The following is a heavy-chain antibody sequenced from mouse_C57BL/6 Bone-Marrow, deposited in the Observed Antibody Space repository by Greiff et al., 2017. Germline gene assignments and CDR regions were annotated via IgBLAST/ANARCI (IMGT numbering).Heavy chain of an antibody. D-gene: IGHD2-1*01. J-gene: IGHJ2*01. V-gene: IGHV5-6*01. CDR2: ISSGGSYT. CDR1: GFTFSSYG. Sequence: EVMLVESGGDLVKPGGSLKLSCAASGFTFSSYGMSWVRQTPDKRLEWVATISSGGSYTYYPDSVKGRFTISRDNAKNTLYLQMSSLKSEDTAMYYCARSYGNYGFDYWGQGTTLTVSS. CDR3: ARSYGNYGFDY.